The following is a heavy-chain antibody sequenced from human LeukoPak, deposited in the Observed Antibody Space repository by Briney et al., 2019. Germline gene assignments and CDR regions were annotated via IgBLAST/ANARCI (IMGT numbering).Heavy chain of an antibody. Sequence: GGSLRLSCAASGFTFSSYWMSWVRQAPGKGLEWVANIKQDGSEKYYADSVRGRFTISRDNSKSTLSLQMNSLRADDTAIYYCATYRQVLLPFESWGQGTLVTVSS. CDR2: IKQDGSEK. J-gene: IGHJ4*02. D-gene: IGHD2-8*02. CDR1: GFTFSSYW. CDR3: ATYRQVLLPFES. V-gene: IGHV3-7*03.